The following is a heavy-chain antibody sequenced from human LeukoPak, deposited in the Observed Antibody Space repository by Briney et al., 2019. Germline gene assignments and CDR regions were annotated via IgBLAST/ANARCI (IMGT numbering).Heavy chain of an antibody. CDR1: GFTFSSYE. V-gene: IGHV3-21*01. J-gene: IGHJ6*04. Sequence: GGSLRLSCAASGFTFSSYEMNWVRHAPGKGLEWVSFISSSSSYIYYADSLKGRFTISRDNAKNSLYLQMNSLGAEDTAVYYCAELGITMIGGVWGKGTTVTISS. CDR2: ISSSSSYI. D-gene: IGHD3-10*02. CDR3: AELGITMIGGV.